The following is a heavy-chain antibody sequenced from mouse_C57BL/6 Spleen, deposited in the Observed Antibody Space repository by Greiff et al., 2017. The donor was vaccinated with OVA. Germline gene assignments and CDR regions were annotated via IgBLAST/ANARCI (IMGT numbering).Heavy chain of an antibody. V-gene: IGHV1-63*01. CDR1: GYTFTNYW. J-gene: IGHJ1*03. CDR3: ARSTAGDGYLRYVRYVDV. D-gene: IGHD2-3*01. CDR2: IYPGGGYT. Sequence: VQLVESGAELVRPGTSVKLSCKASGYTFTNYWIGWAKQRPGHGLEWIGDIYPGGGYTNYNEKFKGKATLTADKSSSTAYMQLSSLTSEDSAIYYCARSTAGDGYLRYVRYVDVWGTGTTVTVSS.